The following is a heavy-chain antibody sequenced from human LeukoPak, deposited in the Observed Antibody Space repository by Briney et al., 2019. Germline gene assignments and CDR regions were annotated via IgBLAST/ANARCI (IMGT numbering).Heavy chain of an antibody. V-gene: IGHV4-34*01. Sequence: PSETLSLTCAGDSLSGSSVTWVRQPPGKGLERIGEINQNDNTNYNPSLKSRLTMSIDTSKSQISLNLSSATTADTAVYFCARGILRYDWTDSDVRAFHYYYYMDVWGPGVTVIVSS. CDR2: INQNDNT. J-gene: IGHJ6*03. CDR1: DSLSGSS. CDR3: ARGILRYDWTDSDVRAFHYYYYMDV. D-gene: IGHD1-20*01.